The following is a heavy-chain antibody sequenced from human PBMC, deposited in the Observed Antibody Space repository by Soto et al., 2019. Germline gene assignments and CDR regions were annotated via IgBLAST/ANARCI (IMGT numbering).Heavy chain of an antibody. J-gene: IGHJ4*02. Sequence: SETLSLTCTVSGGSISSYYWSWIRQPPGKGLEWIGYIYYSGSTNYNPSLKSRVTISVDTSKNQFSLKLSSVTAADTAVYYCAGDYGGKAPNLYYFDHWGQGTLVTVS. D-gene: IGHD4-17*01. CDR2: IYYSGST. CDR3: AGDYGGKAPNLYYFDH. CDR1: GGSISSYY. V-gene: IGHV4-59*01.